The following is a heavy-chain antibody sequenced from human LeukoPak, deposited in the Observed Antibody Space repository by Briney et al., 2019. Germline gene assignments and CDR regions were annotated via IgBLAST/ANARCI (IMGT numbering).Heavy chain of an antibody. CDR3: ARDYYDSSGYYIY. V-gene: IGHV1-2*02. CDR1: GYTSTGYY. J-gene: IGHJ4*02. CDR2: INPNSGGT. Sequence: GASVKVSCKASGYTSTGYYMHWVRQAPGQGLEWMGWINPNSGGTNYAQKFQGRVTMTRDTSISTAYMELSGLRSDDTAVYYCARDYYDSSGYYIYWGQGTLVTVSS. D-gene: IGHD3-22*01.